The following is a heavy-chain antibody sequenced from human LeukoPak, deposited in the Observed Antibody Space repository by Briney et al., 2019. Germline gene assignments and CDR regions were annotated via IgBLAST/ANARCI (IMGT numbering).Heavy chain of an antibody. CDR1: GYTFPSYF. V-gene: IGHV1-46*01. D-gene: IGHD6-6*01. Sequence: GASVKVSCKASGYTFPSYFMHWVRQAPGQGLEWMGIINPTGGSTTYAQKFQGRVTMTRDTSISTAYMELSRLRSDDTAVYYCARGLKEYYYFDYWGQGTLVTVSS. J-gene: IGHJ4*02. CDR2: INPTGGST. CDR3: ARGLKEYYYFDY.